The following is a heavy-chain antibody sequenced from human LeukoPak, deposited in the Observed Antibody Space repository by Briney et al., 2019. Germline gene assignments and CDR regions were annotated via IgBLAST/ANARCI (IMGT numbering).Heavy chain of an antibody. CDR1: GFSVTSGHY. Sequence: SETLSLTCSVSGFSVTSGHYWGWIRQPPGKGLEWIGTIYHTGSTNYSPSLQSRVTMSVDTSKNQFSLRLRSVTAADTAMYFCAREVPYYYFMDVWGKRTTVTVSS. CDR2: IYHTGST. V-gene: IGHV4-38-2*02. J-gene: IGHJ6*03. CDR3: AREVPYYYFMDV.